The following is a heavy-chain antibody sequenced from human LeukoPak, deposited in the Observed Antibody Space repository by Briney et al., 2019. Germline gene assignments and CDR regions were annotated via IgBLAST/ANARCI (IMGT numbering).Heavy chain of an antibody. Sequence: ASVKVSCKASGYTFTSYDIDWVRQATGQGLEWMGWMNPNSGNTGYAQKFQGRVTITRNTSISTAYMELSSLRSEDTAVYYCAREPRGAIRRYDYWGQGTLVTVSS. V-gene: IGHV1-8*03. CDR1: GYTFTSYD. D-gene: IGHD2-2*02. CDR3: AREPRGAIRRYDY. J-gene: IGHJ4*02. CDR2: MNPNSGNT.